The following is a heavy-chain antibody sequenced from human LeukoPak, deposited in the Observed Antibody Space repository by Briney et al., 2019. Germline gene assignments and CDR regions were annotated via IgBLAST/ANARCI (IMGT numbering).Heavy chain of an antibody. Sequence: SVKVSCKASGGTFSSYAISWVRQAPGQGLEWMGRIIPILGIANYAQKFQGRVTITADESTSTAYMELSSLRSEDTAVYYCARSQESYYYDSSGYGGYWGQGTLVTVSS. CDR3: ARSQESYYYDSSGYGGY. CDR2: IIPILGIA. J-gene: IGHJ4*02. CDR1: GGTFSSYA. V-gene: IGHV1-69*04. D-gene: IGHD3-22*01.